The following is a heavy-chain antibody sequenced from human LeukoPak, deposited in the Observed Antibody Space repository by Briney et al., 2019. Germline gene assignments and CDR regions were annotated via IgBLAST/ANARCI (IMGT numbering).Heavy chain of an antibody. CDR2: VNSSGGT. CDR3: ARTSATGATFFDY. J-gene: IGHJ4*02. D-gene: IGHD1-26*01. CDR1: GGSMSSYY. V-gene: IGHV4-4*07. Sequence: PSETLSLTCTVSGGSMSSYYWSWIRQPAGKGLEWIGRVNSSGGTHYNPSLKSRVTMSVDTSKNQFSLKVTYVTAADTAVYYCARTSATGATFFDYWGQGTLVTVSS.